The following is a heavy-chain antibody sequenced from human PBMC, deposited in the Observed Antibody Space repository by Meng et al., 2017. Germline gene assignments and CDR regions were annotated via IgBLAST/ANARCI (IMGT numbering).Heavy chain of an antibody. CDR1: GFTFSSYE. D-gene: IGHD6-6*01. V-gene: IGHV3-48*03. J-gene: IGHJ3*02. CDR2: ISSSGSTI. CDR3: ASPYPIEYSSSPAGGFDAFDI. Sequence: GESLKISCAASGFTFSSYEMNWVRQAPGKGLEWVSYISSSGSTIYYADSVKGRFTISRDNAKHSLYLQMNSLRAEDTAVYYCASPYPIEYSSSPAGGFDAFDIWGQGTMVTVSS.